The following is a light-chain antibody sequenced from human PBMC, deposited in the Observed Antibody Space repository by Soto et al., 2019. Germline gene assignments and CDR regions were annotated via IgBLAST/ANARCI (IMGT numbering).Light chain of an antibody. J-gene: IGKJ4*01. CDR1: QSVSSN. CDR3: QQYHDWVT. V-gene: IGKV3D-15*01. CDR2: GAS. Sequence: ETVMTQSPGTLSVSPGESATLSCGTSQSVSSNLAWYQQKPGQAPRLLIYGASTRATGIPARFSGSGSGTEFTLTISYPRPEDSAVYFCQQYHDWVTFGGGTRVEI.